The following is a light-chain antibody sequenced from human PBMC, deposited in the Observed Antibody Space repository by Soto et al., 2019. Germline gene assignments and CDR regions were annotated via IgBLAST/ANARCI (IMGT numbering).Light chain of an antibody. J-gene: IGLJ2*01. CDR3: CSYAGTDTYVV. V-gene: IGLV2-11*01. Sequence: QSALTQTRSVSGSPGQSVTISCTGTSSDVGTYKFVSWYQQYPGPAPKIIIYDVNLRPSGVPDRFSGSRSGNTASLTISGLQAEDEADYYCCSYAGTDTYVVLGGGTKLTVL. CDR1: SSDVGTYKF. CDR2: DVN.